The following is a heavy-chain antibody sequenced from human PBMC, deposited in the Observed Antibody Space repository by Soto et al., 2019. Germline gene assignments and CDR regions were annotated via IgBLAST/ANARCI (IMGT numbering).Heavy chain of an antibody. D-gene: IGHD5-12*01. CDR2: IYYSGST. J-gene: IGHJ6*02. CDR3: ARHQWLRLPNYYYYYGMDV. CDR1: GGSISSYY. Sequence: SETLSLTCTVSGGSISSYYWSWIRQPPGKGLEWIGYIYYSGSTNYNPSLKSRVTISVDTSKNQFSLKLSSVTAADTAMYYCARHQWLRLPNYYYYYGMDVWGQGTTVTVSS. V-gene: IGHV4-59*08.